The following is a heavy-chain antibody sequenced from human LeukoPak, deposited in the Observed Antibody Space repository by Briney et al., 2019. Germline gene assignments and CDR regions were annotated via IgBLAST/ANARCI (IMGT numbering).Heavy chain of an antibody. CDR3: ARDGSVSSGYPNY. Sequence: ASVKVSCKASGYSFTSYHMHWVRQAPGQGLEWMGIINPSGGSTSYAQKFQGRVTMTRDTSTSTAYMELRSLRSDDTAVYYCARDGSVSSGYPNYWGQGTLVTVSS. V-gene: IGHV1-46*01. J-gene: IGHJ4*02. CDR1: GYSFTSYH. CDR2: INPSGGST. D-gene: IGHD3-22*01.